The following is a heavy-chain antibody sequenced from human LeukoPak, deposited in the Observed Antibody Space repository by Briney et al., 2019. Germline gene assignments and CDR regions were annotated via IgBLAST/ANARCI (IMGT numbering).Heavy chain of an antibody. CDR2: IYYTGST. CDR1: AGFISSSNYY. D-gene: IGHD5-12*01. CDR3: ARQGRSGYDSYWFDP. V-gene: IGHV4-39*01. Sequence: SETLSLTCTVSAGFISSSNYYWCGIHQPPGERLRWIGNIYYTGSTYDNPSLNRLATISVDTSKNQFPLKLSFVTAADTAVYYCARQGRSGYDSYWFDPWGQGTLVTVSS. J-gene: IGHJ5*02.